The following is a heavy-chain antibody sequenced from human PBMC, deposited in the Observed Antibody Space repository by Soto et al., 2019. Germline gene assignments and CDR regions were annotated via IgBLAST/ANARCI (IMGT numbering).Heavy chain of an antibody. V-gene: IGHV3-21*01. Sequence: PWLSXRLSGSASVFTFSINNINLFRHAPGKGLECVASISSSGDYLYYADSVKGRFIISRDNFQNSLFLQMNKLRADDTAVYYCVRGVDDEEGAEDTWFFFENWGQGTPVKVYS. J-gene: IGHJ4*02. CDR3: VRGVDDEEGAEDTWFFFEN. CDR2: ISSSGDYL. CDR1: VFTFSINN. D-gene: IGHD3-3*01.